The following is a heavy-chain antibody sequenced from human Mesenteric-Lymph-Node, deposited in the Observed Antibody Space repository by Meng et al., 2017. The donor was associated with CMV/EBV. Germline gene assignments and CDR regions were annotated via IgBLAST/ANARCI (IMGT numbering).Heavy chain of an antibody. Sequence: ASVTVSCQASGYTFTSYSLHWVRPAPGQGLEWMGIINPSGASTTYARRVQGRVTMTRDTSRNTVYMELSSLSAEDPAVYFCARGTAWLSDLDFFDIWGQGTMVTVSS. D-gene: IGHD3-22*01. CDR2: INPSGAST. CDR3: ARGTAWLSDLDFFDI. CDR1: GYTFTSYS. V-gene: IGHV1-46*01. J-gene: IGHJ3*02.